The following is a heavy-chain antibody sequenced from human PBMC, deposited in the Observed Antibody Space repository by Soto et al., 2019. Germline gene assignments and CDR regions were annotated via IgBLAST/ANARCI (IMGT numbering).Heavy chain of an antibody. CDR2: ISYSGHNT. CDR1: GFPFSSYT. J-gene: IGHJ4*02. Sequence: EVQLLESGGGLVQPGGSLRLSCAASGFPFSSYTMSWVRQAPGKGLECVSTISYSGHNTYYADSVQGRFTISRDNSKNKLSLQINSLRAEDTAVYYCAKVAAGTFDYWGQGTLVTVSS. CDR3: AKVAAGTFDY. D-gene: IGHD6-13*01. V-gene: IGHV3-23*01.